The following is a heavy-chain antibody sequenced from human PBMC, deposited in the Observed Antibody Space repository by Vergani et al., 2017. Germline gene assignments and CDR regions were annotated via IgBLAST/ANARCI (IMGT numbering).Heavy chain of an antibody. CDR1: VFPFSTFA. Sequence: EVQLLESGGSLKQPGGSVRLSCAASVFPFSTFAMHLVRPAPGKGLEWFSALTGGGGSTYYADSFKGRFIISRDNSRDTLYLQMNSLRPEDTATYYCVKDAGSYENFFDSWGQGTLVTVSS. D-gene: IGHD1-26*01. CDR2: LTGGGGST. J-gene: IGHJ4*02. CDR3: VKDAGSYENFFDS. V-gene: IGHV3-23*01.